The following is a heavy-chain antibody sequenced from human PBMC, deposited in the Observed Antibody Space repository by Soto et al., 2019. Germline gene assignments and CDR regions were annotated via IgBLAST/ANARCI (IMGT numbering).Heavy chain of an antibody. CDR1: GFTFDTYA. J-gene: IGHJ4*02. CDR2: ISGSGDST. D-gene: IGHD1-1*01. Sequence: PGGSLRLSCSTSGFTFDTYAVTWVRQAPGKGLEWVSSISGSGDSTYYADSVKGRFTISRDNSKNTLDLQMNSLRAEDTAIYYCAKSHCGTTISCSRGYFDYWGQGTLVTVSS. V-gene: IGHV3-23*01. CDR3: AKSHCGTTISCSRGYFDY.